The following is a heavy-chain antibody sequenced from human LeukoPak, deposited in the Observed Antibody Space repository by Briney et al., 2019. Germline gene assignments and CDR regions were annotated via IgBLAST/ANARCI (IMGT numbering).Heavy chain of an antibody. D-gene: IGHD3-10*01. CDR2: IYYSGST. V-gene: IGHV4-39*01. J-gene: IGHJ4*02. CDR1: GGSISSSSYS. Sequence: PSETLSLTCTVSGGSISSSSYSWGWIRQPPGKGLEWIGSIYYSGSTYYNPSLKSRVTISVATSKNQFSLKLSSVTAADTAVYYCARQEVRGVIITLDYWGQGTLVTVSS. CDR3: ARQEVRGVIITLDY.